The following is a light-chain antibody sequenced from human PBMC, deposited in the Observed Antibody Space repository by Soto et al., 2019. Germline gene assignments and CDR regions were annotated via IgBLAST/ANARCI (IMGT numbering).Light chain of an antibody. CDR2: GRS. J-gene: IGKJ2*01. CDR1: QSVTGDK. Sequence: EIVLTQSPGPLSLSPGNSAALSCRASQSVTGDKVAWYQQRPGQAPRLLIYGRSTRATDIPARFRGSGSGTDYTLTINRLEPEDFALYYCQQYGTSPFTFGQGTNLEI. V-gene: IGKV3-20*01. CDR3: QQYGTSPFT.